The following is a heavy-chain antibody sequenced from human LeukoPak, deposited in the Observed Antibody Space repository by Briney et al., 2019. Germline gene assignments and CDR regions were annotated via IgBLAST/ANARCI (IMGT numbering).Heavy chain of an antibody. V-gene: IGHV5-51*01. Sequence: GESLKISCKGSGYKFITYWIGWVRQRPGNGLEWMGIIYPGDSDSRYSPSFQGQITMSVETSIGTAHLQWSSLKASDTAMYYCARRIFGGRGGAFDIWGQGTMVIVSS. CDR2: IYPGDSDS. J-gene: IGHJ3*02. CDR1: GYKFITYW. D-gene: IGHD3-16*01. CDR3: ARRIFGGRGGAFDI.